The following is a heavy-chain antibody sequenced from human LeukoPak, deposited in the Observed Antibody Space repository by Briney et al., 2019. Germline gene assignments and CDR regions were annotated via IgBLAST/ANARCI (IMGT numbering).Heavy chain of an antibody. CDR2: ITSDGSST. CDR1: GFTFSTYW. J-gene: IGHJ6*03. V-gene: IGHV3-74*01. CDR3: ARNFYYGSGSYLYMDV. D-gene: IGHD3-10*01. Sequence: GGSLRLSCAASGFTFSTYWMHWVRQAPGKGLVWVSRITSDGSSTSYADSVKGRFTLSRDNAKNTLYLQMHSLRAEDTAVYYCARNFYYGSGSYLYMDVWGEGTTVIFSS.